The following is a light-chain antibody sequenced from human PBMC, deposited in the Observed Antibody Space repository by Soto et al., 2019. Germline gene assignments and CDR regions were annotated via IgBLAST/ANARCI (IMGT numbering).Light chain of an antibody. CDR2: QDT. J-gene: IGLJ2*01. Sequence: SYELTQPPAVSVSPGQTASIPCSGAKLGDRFACWYQQKPGQSPVMVIYQDTKRPSGIPERFSGSNSGNTATLTISGTQAMDEADYYCQAWDSGTGVVFGGGTQLTVL. CDR1: KLGDRF. CDR3: QAWDSGTGVV. V-gene: IGLV3-1*01.